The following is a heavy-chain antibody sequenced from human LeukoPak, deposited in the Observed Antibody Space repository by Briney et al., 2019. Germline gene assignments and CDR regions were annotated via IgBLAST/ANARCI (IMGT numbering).Heavy chain of an antibody. CDR1: GFTFSSYG. CDR2: MRYDGSNK. CDR3: AKGPRKDPYCGGDCYSFDY. D-gene: IGHD2-21*01. V-gene: IGHV3-30*02. Sequence: PGGSLRLSCAASGFTFSSYGMHWVRQAPGKGLEWVAFMRYDGSNKYYADSVKGQFTISRDNSKNTLYLQMNSLRAEDTAVYYCAKGPRKDPYCGGDCYSFDYWGQGTLVTVSS. J-gene: IGHJ4*02.